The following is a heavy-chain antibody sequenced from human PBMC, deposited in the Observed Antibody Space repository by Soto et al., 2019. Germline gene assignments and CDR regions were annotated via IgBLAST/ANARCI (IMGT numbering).Heavy chain of an antibody. CDR2: ISYDGTNK. V-gene: IGHV3-30-3*01. CDR3: ARDPKTSGGQHWAFNYFDS. CDR1: GFSFSISP. D-gene: IGHD7-27*01. J-gene: IGHJ4*02. Sequence: QVQLVESGGGVVQPGSSLRLSCAASGFSFSISPMHWVRQAPAKGPEWVALISYDGTNKFYADSVKGRFTISRDNSKSTLYLQVDSLRPEDAAVYYCARDPKTSGGQHWAFNYFDSWGQGTLVTVSS.